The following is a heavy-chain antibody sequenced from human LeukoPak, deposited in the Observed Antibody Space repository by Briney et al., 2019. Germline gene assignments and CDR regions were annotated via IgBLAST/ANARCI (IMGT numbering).Heavy chain of an antibody. CDR2: INHSGST. D-gene: IGHD6-13*01. J-gene: IGHJ5*02. Sequence: SETLSLTCAVYGGSFSGYYWSWIRQPPGKGLEWIGEINHSGSTNYNPSLKSRVTISVDTSKNQFSLKLSSVTAADTAVYYCASGTLAAAGTWGVNWFDPWGQGTLVTVSS. V-gene: IGHV4-34*01. CDR1: GGSFSGYY. CDR3: ASGTLAAAGTWGVNWFDP.